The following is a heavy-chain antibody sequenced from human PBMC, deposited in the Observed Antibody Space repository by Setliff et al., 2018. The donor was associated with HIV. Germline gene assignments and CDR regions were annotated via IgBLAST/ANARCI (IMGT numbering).Heavy chain of an antibody. D-gene: IGHD1-26*01. CDR2: IKQDGSEK. J-gene: IGHJ3*02. Sequence: GGSLRLSCAASGFTFSTYWMSWVRQAPGKGLEWVANIKQDGSEKNYMDSEKGRFTISRDNAKNSLYLQMNSLRAEDTAVYYCARGKWDAFDIWGQGTMVTVSS. CDR1: GFTFSTYW. V-gene: IGHV3-7*04. CDR3: ARGKWDAFDI.